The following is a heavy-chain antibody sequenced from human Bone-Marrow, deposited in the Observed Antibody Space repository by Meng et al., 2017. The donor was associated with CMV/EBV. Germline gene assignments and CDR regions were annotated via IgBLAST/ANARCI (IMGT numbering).Heavy chain of an antibody. D-gene: IGHD3-10*01. CDR1: GGTFNSYA. CDR3: ARVPYYGSGYTSP. V-gene: IGHV1-69*05. J-gene: IGHJ5*02. Sequence: CKASGGTFNSYAISWVRQAPGQGLEWMGGIIPIFGTANYAQKFQGRVTITTDESTSTAYMELSSLRSEDTAVYYCARVPYYGSGYTSPWGQGTLVTVSS. CDR2: IIPIFGTA.